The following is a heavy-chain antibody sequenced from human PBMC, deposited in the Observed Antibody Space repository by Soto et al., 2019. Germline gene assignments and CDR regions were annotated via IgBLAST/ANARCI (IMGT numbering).Heavy chain of an antibody. CDR2: IYPGDSDT. J-gene: IGHJ4*02. CDR1: GYSFTSYW. CDR3: ARQVYCSSTSCYTGPFDY. D-gene: IGHD2-2*02. V-gene: IGHV5-51*01. Sequence: GESLKISCKGSGYSFTSYWIGWVRQMPGKGLEWVGIIYPGDSDTRYSPSFQGQVTISADKSISTAYLQWSSLKASDTAMYYCARQVYCSSTSCYTGPFDYWGQGTLVTVSS.